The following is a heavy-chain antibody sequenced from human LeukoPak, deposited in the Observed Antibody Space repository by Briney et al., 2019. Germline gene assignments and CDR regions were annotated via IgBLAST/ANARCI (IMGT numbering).Heavy chain of an antibody. CDR1: GGSLSSSSYY. CDR2: IYYSGST. D-gene: IGHD1-26*01. Sequence: SETLSLTRTVSGGSLSSSSYYWGWIRQPPGKGLEWIGSIYYSGSTYYNPSLKSRVTISVDTSKNQFSLKLSSVTAADTAVYYCARLLVYYYYMDVWGKGTTVTVSS. J-gene: IGHJ6*03. CDR3: ARLLVYYYYMDV. V-gene: IGHV4-39*07.